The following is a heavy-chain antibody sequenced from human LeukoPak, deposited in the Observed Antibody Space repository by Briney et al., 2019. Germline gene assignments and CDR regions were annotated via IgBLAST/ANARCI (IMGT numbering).Heavy chain of an antibody. CDR1: GFTFNKFW. CDR2: ISSSGSTI. Sequence: PGGSLRLSCAASGFTFNKFWMTWVRQAPGKGLEWVSYISSSGSTIYYADSVKGRFTISRDNAKNSLYLQMNSLRAEDTAVYYCARDGPTRLRYFDWSLRRAIDYWGQGTLVTVSS. V-gene: IGHV3-11*01. J-gene: IGHJ4*02. CDR3: ARDGPTRLRYFDWSLRRAIDY. D-gene: IGHD3-9*01.